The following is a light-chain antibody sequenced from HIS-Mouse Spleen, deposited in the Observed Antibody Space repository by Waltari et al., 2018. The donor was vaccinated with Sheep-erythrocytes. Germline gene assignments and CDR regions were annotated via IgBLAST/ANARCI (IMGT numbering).Light chain of an antibody. Sequence: QSALTQPRSVSGSPGQSVTISCTGTSSDVGGYNYVSWYQQHPGKAPKLMIYEVSKLPSGVPARFSGSKSGNTASLTVSGLQAEDEADYYCSSYAGSNNWVFGGGTKLTVL. CDR1: SSDVGGYNY. J-gene: IGLJ3*02. CDR3: SSYAGSNNWV. CDR2: EVS. V-gene: IGLV2-8*01.